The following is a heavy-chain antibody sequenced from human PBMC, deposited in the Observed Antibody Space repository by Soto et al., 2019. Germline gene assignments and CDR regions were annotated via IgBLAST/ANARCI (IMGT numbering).Heavy chain of an antibody. Sequence: NPSETLSLTCTVSGGSISSSSYYWGWIRQPPGKGLEWIGSIYYSGSTYYNPSLKSRVTISVDTSKNQFSLKLSSVTAADTAVYYCARHVGYCSGGSCYSYGMDVWGQGTTVTVSS. CDR3: ARHVGYCSGGSCYSYGMDV. V-gene: IGHV4-39*01. D-gene: IGHD2-15*01. J-gene: IGHJ6*02. CDR1: GGSISSSSYY. CDR2: IYYSGST.